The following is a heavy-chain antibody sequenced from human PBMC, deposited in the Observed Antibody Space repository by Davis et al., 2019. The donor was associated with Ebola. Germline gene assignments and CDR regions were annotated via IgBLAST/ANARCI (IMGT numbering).Heavy chain of an antibody. Sequence: SVKVSCKTSGGTFTSFAVSWVRQAPGRGLEWVGGIIPMWRSPNYAQKFLDRVTITADDSTKKVYMEMRSLRPEDTAVYFCARGQTGFYYDSSDSPHWFDPWGQGTLITVSS. D-gene: IGHD3-22*01. CDR3: ARGQTGFYYDSSDSPHWFDP. CDR2: IIPMWRSP. CDR1: GGTFTSFA. J-gene: IGHJ5*02. V-gene: IGHV1-69*13.